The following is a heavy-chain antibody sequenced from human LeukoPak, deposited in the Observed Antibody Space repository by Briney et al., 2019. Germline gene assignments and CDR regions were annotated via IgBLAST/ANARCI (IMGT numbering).Heavy chain of an antibody. D-gene: IGHD6-19*01. CDR1: GYTFTSYG. V-gene: IGHV1-18*01. CDR3: ARSFSSGWPYYYYYGMDD. CDR2: FSAYNGNT. J-gene: IGHJ6*02. Sequence: ASVKVSCKASGYTFTSYGISWVRQAPGQGLEWMGWFSAYNGNTNYAQKLQGRVTMTTDTSTSTAYMELRSLRSDDTAVYYRARSFSSGWPYYYYYGMDDWGQGTTVTVSS.